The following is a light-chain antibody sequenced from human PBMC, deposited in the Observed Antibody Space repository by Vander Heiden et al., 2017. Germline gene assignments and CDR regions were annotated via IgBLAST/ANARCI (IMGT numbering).Light chain of an antibody. CDR2: IYSNGED. J-gene: IGLJ2*01. CDR1: SEHSDYS. V-gene: IGLV4-69*01. CDR3: QPWGTGIQV. Sequence: SASASLGASVKLTCTLSSEHSDYSVAWHQQRPDKGPRLLMRIYSNGEDYKGDGIPDRFSGSSSGAERYLTISSLQSEDEADYYCQPWGTGIQVFGGGTKLTVL.